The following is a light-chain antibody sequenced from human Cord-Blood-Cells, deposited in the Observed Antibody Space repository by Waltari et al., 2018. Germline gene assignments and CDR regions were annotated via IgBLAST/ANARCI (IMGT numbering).Light chain of an antibody. Sequence: QSVLTQPPSVSAAPGQKVTISCSGRSSNIGNNYVSWYQQLPGTAPNLLIYDKNKRPSGIPDRFSGSKSGTSATLGITGLQTGDEADYYCGTWDSSLSAVVFGGGTKLTVL. V-gene: IGLV1-51*01. J-gene: IGLJ2*01. CDR3: GTWDSSLSAVV. CDR1: SSNIGNNY. CDR2: DKN.